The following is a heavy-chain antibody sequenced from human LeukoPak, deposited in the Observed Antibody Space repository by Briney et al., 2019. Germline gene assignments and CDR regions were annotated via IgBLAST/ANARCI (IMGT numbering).Heavy chain of an antibody. CDR3: ARGPPDSQWLVWYYLDY. V-gene: IGHV4-59*01. Sequence: SETLSLTCAVSGGSINNYYWSWTRQPPRKGLEWIGDIYYSGSTNYNSALKGRVTISVDTSKNQLSLFLSSVTAADTAVYYCARGPPDSQWLVWYYLDYWGQGTLVTVSS. CDR2: IYYSGST. J-gene: IGHJ4*02. D-gene: IGHD6-19*01. CDR1: GGSINNYY.